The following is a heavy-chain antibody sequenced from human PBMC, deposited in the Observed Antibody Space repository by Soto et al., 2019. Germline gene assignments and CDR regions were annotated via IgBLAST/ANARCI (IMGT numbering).Heavy chain of an antibody. CDR1: GGSISSGGYY. J-gene: IGHJ4*02. V-gene: IGHV4-31*03. CDR2: IYYSGST. Sequence: PSETLSLTCTVSGGSISSGGYYWSWIRQHPGKGLEWIGYIYYSGSTYYNPSLKSRVTISVDTSKNQFSLKLSSVTAADTAVYYCATERDSSSYYFDYWGQGTLVTVSS. CDR3: ATERDSSSYYFDY. D-gene: IGHD6-6*01.